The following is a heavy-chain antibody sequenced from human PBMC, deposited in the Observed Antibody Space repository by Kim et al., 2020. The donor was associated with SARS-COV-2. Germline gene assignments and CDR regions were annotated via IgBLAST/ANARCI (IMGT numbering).Heavy chain of an antibody. CDR2: ISSDGSNK. J-gene: IGHJ4*02. D-gene: IGHD3-10*01. CDR3: ARDGVGFARNSGVL. V-gene: IGHV3-30*04. Sequence: GGSLRLSCAASGFTLSSYIMHWVRQAPGKGLEWVTFISSDGSNKYYIDSVKGRFTVSRDNSRNTLYLQMNSLRPEDTAMYYCARDGVGFARNSGVLWGQGTLVTVSS. CDR1: GFTLSSYI.